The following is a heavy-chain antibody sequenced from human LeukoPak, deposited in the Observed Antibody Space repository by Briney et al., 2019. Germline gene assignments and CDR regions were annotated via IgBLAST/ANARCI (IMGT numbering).Heavy chain of an antibody. Sequence: GGSLRLSCAASGFSFSSYWIHWVRQAPGKGLVWVSRINDDGGSPTYADSVKGRFTISRDNAKNTLYLQMNSLRTEDTAVYYCARQLLYGLDVWGQGTTVTVSS. CDR1: GFSFSSYW. V-gene: IGHV3-74*01. CDR2: INDDGGSP. CDR3: ARQLLYGLDV. D-gene: IGHD2/OR15-2a*01. J-gene: IGHJ6*02.